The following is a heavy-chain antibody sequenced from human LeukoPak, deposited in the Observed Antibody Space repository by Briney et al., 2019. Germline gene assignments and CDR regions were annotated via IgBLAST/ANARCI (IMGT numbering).Heavy chain of an antibody. Sequence: GGSLSLSCAASGFTFSDYYMSWIRQAPGKGLEWVSYISSSGSTIYYADSVKGRFTISRDNAKNSLYLQMNSLRAEDTAVYYCARDGYCSGGSCYGYYFDYWGQGTLVTVSS. CDR2: ISSSGSTI. CDR1: GFTFSDYY. V-gene: IGHV3-11*01. J-gene: IGHJ4*02. D-gene: IGHD2-15*01. CDR3: ARDGYCSGGSCYGYYFDY.